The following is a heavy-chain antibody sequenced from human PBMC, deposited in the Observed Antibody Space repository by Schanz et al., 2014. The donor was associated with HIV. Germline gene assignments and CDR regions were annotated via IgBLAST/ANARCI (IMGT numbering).Heavy chain of an antibody. V-gene: IGHV3-NL1*01. CDR1: GFTFSSYG. CDR2: ISESGGRT. D-gene: IGHD3-22*01. J-gene: IGHJ4*02. CDR3: ARGALYYYDSTGYYHLDY. Sequence: QVQLVESGGGVVQPGRSLRLSCAASGFTFSSYGMHWVRQAPGKGLEWVSSISESGGRTYYADSVNGRFTISRDNSKNTLYLQMNSLRSDDTAVYYCARGALYYYDSTGYYHLDYWGQGTLVTVSS.